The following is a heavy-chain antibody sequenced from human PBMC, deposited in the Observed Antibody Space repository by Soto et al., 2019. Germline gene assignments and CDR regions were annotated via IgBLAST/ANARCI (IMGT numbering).Heavy chain of an antibody. CDR2: TIPVFNTA. D-gene: IGHD3-10*01. Sequence: QVQLEQSGAEVKKPGSSVKVSCKASGGTLSDHGVAWLRQAPGQGLEWMGGTIPVFNTAKYAQKFQGRVTVTADKCTNIAYMELSSLRSEDTAFYFCARGVYGSGNYYTGPSAFDIGGQGTRVIVSS. V-gene: IGHV1-69*06. J-gene: IGHJ3*02. CDR3: ARGVYGSGNYYTGPSAFDI. CDR1: GGTLSDHG.